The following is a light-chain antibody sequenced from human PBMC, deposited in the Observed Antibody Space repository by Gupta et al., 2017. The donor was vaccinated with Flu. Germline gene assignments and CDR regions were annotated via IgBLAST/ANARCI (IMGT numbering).Light chain of an antibody. CDR3: QQYDNRPPRT. J-gene: IGKJ4*01. V-gene: IGKV1-33*01. CDR2: DAS. Sequence: EIQMTQSSSSLSASVGDRVTITCQASQEISNYLNWYQQKPGKAPKLLIYDASNLETGVPARFSGSGSGTDFTFTISSLQPEDIATYYCQQYDNRPPRTFGGGTKVEIK. CDR1: QEISNY.